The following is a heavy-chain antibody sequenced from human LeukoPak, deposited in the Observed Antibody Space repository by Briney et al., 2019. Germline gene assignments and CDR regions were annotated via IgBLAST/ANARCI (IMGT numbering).Heavy chain of an antibody. Sequence: PGGSLRLSCAASGFTLSSYWMSWVRQAPGKGLEWVANIKEDGSEKYYVDSVEGRFTVSRDNAKNSLYLQMNSLRAEDTAVYYCARVNRQLASFYYYYGMDVWGQGTTVTVS. CDR2: IKEDGSEK. D-gene: IGHD6-13*01. CDR3: ARVNRQLASFYYYYGMDV. CDR1: GFTLSSYW. V-gene: IGHV3-7*03. J-gene: IGHJ6*02.